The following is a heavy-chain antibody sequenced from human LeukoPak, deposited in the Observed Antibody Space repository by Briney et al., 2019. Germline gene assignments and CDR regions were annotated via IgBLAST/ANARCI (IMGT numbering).Heavy chain of an antibody. J-gene: IGHJ4*02. D-gene: IGHD1-20*01. CDR2: IDPSDSYT. Sequence: GESLKISCKGSGYSFTSYWISWVRQMPGKGLEWMGTIDPSDSYTNYNPSFQGYVTISADKSINTAYLQWSSLKASDTAMYYCARRSGNWNPIDYWGQGTLVTVSS. V-gene: IGHV5-10-1*01. CDR1: GYSFTSYW. CDR3: ARRSGNWNPIDY.